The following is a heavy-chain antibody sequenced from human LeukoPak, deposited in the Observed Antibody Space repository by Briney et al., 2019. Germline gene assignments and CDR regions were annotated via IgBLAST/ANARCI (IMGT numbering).Heavy chain of an antibody. Sequence: GGSLRLSCAASGFTFSSYGMHWVRQAPGKGLEWVAVISYDGSNKYYADSVKGRLTISRDNSKNTLYLQMNSLRAEDTAVYYCAREGPRGNSQFDYWGQGTLVTVSS. CDR2: ISYDGSNK. D-gene: IGHD2/OR15-2a*01. V-gene: IGHV3-30*03. CDR1: GFTFSSYG. J-gene: IGHJ4*02. CDR3: AREGPRGNSQFDY.